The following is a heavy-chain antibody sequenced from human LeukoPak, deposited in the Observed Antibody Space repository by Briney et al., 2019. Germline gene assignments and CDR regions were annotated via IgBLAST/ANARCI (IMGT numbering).Heavy chain of an antibody. CDR1: GGSISSYY. D-gene: IGHD4-11*01. CDR3: ARGGYDYSNYFDY. J-gene: IGHJ4*02. Sequence: PSETLSLTCTVSGGSISSYYWSWIRQPPGKGLEWIGYIYYSGSTNYNPSLKSRVTISVDTSKNQFSLKLSSVTAADTAVYYCARGGYDYSNYFDYWGPGTLVTVSS. V-gene: IGHV4-59*01. CDR2: IYYSGST.